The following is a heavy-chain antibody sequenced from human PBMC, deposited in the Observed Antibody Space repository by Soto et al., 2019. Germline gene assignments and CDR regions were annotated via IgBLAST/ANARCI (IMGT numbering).Heavy chain of an antibody. V-gene: IGHV1-69*12. Sequence: QVQLVQSGAEVKKPESSGKVSCKDPGGTFSTYAISWVRQAPGQGLEWMGGIIPMFGTANYAQRFQDRVTITADESTNTVYMELSSLRSEDTAVYFCASGIQLWLRRINNGYSGWGQGTLVTVSS. D-gene: IGHD5-18*01. CDR3: ASGIQLWLRRINNGYSG. CDR2: IIPMFGTA. CDR1: GGTFSTYA. J-gene: IGHJ4*02.